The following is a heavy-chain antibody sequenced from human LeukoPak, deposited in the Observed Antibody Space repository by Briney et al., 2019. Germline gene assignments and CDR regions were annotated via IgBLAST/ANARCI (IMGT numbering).Heavy chain of an antibody. CDR1: GGSFSGHY. CDR2: INHSGST. Sequence: SETLSLTCAVYGGSFSGHYWSWIRQPPGKGLEWIGEINHSGSTNYIPSLKSRVTISVDTSKNQFSLKLSSVTAADTAVYYCARGPVVPAAIYYYYYYMDVWGKGTTVTVSS. V-gene: IGHV4-34*01. CDR3: ARGPVVPAAIYYYYYYMDV. J-gene: IGHJ6*03. D-gene: IGHD2-2*01.